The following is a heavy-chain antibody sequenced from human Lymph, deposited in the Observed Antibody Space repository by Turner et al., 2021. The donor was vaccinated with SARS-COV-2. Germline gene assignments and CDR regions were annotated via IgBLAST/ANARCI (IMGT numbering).Heavy chain of an antibody. V-gene: IGHV4-34*01. CDR1: GGSFSGYY. J-gene: IGHJ6*02. CDR3: ARGGVDTAMVRYYYYGMDV. Sequence: QVQLQLWGAGLLKPSETLSLPCAVYGGSFSGYYWSWIRQPPGKGLEWIGEINHSGSTNYNPSLKSRVTISVDTSKNQFSLKLSSVTAADTAVYYCARGGVDTAMVRYYYYGMDVWGQGTTVTVSS. D-gene: IGHD5-18*01. CDR2: INHSGST.